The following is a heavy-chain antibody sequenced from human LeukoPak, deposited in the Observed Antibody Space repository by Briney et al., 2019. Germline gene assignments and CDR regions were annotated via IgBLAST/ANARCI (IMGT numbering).Heavy chain of an antibody. CDR2: ISSSSSTI. CDR1: GFTFSSYW. J-gene: IGHJ4*02. Sequence: PGGSLRLSCGVSGFTFSSYWMSWVRQAPGKGLEWVSYISSSSSTIYYADSVKGRFTISRDNAKNSLYLQMNSLRAEDTAVYYCARDCDFWSGYYNYWGQETLVTVSS. CDR3: ARDCDFWSGYYNY. V-gene: IGHV3-48*01. D-gene: IGHD3-3*01.